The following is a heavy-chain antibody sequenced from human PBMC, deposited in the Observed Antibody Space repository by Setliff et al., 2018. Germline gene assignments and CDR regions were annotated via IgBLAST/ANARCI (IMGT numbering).Heavy chain of an antibody. V-gene: IGHV3-21*01. CDR3: VPGIATAGKVS. CDR1: GFVFSTYD. Sequence: GGSLRLSCAASGFVFSTYDMNWVRQAPGKGLEWVSSISHSNTYIYYADSVKGRFTISRDNATNSLYLQMNSLRAEDTAVYYCVPGIATAGKVSWGQGTLVTVSS. CDR2: ISHSNTYI. D-gene: IGHD6-13*01. J-gene: IGHJ5*02.